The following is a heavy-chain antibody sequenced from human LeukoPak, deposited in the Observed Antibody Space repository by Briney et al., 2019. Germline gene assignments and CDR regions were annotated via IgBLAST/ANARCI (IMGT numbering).Heavy chain of an antibody. CDR1: GFTFSSYE. V-gene: IGHV3-48*03. J-gene: IGHJ4*02. Sequence: GGSLRLSCAASGFTFSSYEMSWVRQAPGKGLEGCSYISSSGGSMYYADSVKGRFNISRDNAKNSLFLEMDSLRAEDTAVYYCARDPETYYYDSSGYYHDYWGQGTLVTVSS. D-gene: IGHD3-22*01. CDR3: ARDPETYYYDSSGYYHDY. CDR2: ISSSGGSM.